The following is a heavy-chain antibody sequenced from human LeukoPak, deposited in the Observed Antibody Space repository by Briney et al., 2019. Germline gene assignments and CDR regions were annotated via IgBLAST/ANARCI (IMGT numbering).Heavy chain of an antibody. J-gene: IGHJ4*02. CDR2: IPFDGSNK. CDR3: AKSSDRAAAGTDY. D-gene: IGHD6-13*01. CDR1: GFTFTSYG. V-gene: IGHV3-30*02. Sequence: ETGGSLRLSCAASGFTFTSYGMHWVRQAPGKGLEWVAFIPFDGSNKYYADSVKGRFTISRDNSKNTLYLQLNSLRADDTAVYYCAKSSDRAAAGTDYWGQGTLVTVSS.